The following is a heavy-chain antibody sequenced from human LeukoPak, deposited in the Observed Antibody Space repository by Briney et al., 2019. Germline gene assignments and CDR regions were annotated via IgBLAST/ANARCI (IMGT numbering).Heavy chain of an antibody. V-gene: IGHV1-18*04. D-gene: IGHD2-15*01. Sequence: GGSVKVSFKAFGYTFTDYYIHWVRQAPGQGLEWMGWISAYNGNTNYAQKLQCRVTMTTDTSTSTDYMELRSLRSDDKGVYYCARDSVVVAATLDYWGQGTLVTVSS. J-gene: IGHJ4*02. CDR3: ARDSVVVAATLDY. CDR2: ISAYNGNT. CDR1: GYTFTDYY.